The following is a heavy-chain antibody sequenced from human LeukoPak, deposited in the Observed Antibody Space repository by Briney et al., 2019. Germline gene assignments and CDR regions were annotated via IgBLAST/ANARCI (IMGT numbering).Heavy chain of an antibody. CDR1: GYTFTSYD. V-gene: IGHV1-8*01. Sequence: GASVKVSCKASGYTFTSYDIDWVRQATGQGLEWMGWMNPNSGNRGYAQKFQGRVNMTRNTSISTAYMELSSLRSEDTAVYYCARITLVPDAFDIWGQGTMVTVSS. J-gene: IGHJ3*02. CDR2: MNPNSGNR. D-gene: IGHD6-13*01. CDR3: ARITLVPDAFDI.